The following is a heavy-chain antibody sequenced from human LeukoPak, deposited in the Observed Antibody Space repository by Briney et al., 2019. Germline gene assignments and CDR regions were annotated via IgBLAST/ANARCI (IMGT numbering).Heavy chain of an antibody. V-gene: IGHV3-74*01. J-gene: IGHJ4*02. CDR2: ISSDGSNI. Sequence: PGRSLRLSCAASGFTFSSYGMHWVRQAPGKGLVWVSRISSDGSNINYADSVKGRFTVSRDNAKSTLYLQMNSLRAEDTAVYYCSRGQEYTSGWYLGYWGQGTLVTASS. CDR1: GFTFSSYG. CDR3: SRGQEYTSGWYLGY. D-gene: IGHD6-19*01.